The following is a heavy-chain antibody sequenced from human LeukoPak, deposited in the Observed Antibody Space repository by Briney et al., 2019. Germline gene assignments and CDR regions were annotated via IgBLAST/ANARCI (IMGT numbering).Heavy chain of an antibody. Sequence: GGSLRLSCAASGFIFSTYSMNWVRQAPGKGLEWVSYISSSSSTIYYADSVKGRFTISRDNAKNSLYLYMNSLRAEDTAVYYCARDDDWNYEDYWGQGTLVTVSS. CDR2: ISSSSSTI. CDR3: ARDDDWNYEDY. CDR1: GFIFSTYS. V-gene: IGHV3-48*01. D-gene: IGHD1-7*01. J-gene: IGHJ4*02.